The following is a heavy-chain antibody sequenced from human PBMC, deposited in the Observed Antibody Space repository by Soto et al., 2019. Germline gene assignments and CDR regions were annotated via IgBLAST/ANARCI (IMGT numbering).Heavy chain of an antibody. V-gene: IGHV3-30*18. CDR3: AKDRSYYDILTGYYHPAYYYYVMDV. CDR2: ISYDGSNK. CDR1: GFTFSSYG. Sequence: PGGSKRLSCAASGFTFSSYGMHWVRQAPDKGLEWVAVISYDGSNKYYADSVKGRFAISRDNSKNTLYLQMNSLRAEDTAVYYCAKDRSYYDILTGYYHPAYYYYVMDVWGQGTTVTV. D-gene: IGHD3-9*01. J-gene: IGHJ6*01.